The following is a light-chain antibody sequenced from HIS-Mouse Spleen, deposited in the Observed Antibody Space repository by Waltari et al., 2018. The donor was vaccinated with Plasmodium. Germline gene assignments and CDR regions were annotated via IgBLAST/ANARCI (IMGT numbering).Light chain of an antibody. CDR2: AAS. CDR3: QQNYNTWT. Sequence: DIQMTQSPSSLSASVGDRVTITCRASQSISSYLNWYQQKPGKAPKLLIYAASSLQSGVTSRFSGSGSGTDFTLTISSLQPEDCATYYCQQNYNTWTFGQGTKVEIK. V-gene: IGKV1-39*01. CDR1: QSISSY. J-gene: IGKJ1*01.